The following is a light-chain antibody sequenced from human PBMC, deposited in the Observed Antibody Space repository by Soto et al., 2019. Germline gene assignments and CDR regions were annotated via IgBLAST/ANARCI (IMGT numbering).Light chain of an antibody. CDR1: QTVRSSY. CDR3: QQYGDSIT. J-gene: IGKJ4*01. V-gene: IGKV3-20*01. Sequence: IFLTQSPGSLSLSSGDRATLSCRASQTVRSSYLAWYRQRPGQAPKLLIYGAFNRAIGIPDRFSGSESGRDYNLTISRLDPEESAVYYCQQYGDSITFGGGTKVEIK. CDR2: GAF.